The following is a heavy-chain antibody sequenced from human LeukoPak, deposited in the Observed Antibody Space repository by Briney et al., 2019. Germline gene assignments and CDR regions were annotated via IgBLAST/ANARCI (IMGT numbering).Heavy chain of an antibody. Sequence: SETLSLTCAVYGGSFSGYYWSWIRQPPGKGLEWIGEINHSGSTNYNPSLKSRVTISVDTSKNQFSLKLSSVTAADTAVYYCARGPDYYYMDVWGKGTTVTVSS. CDR2: INHSGST. CDR1: GGSFSGYY. CDR3: ARGPDYYYMDV. V-gene: IGHV4-34*01. J-gene: IGHJ6*03.